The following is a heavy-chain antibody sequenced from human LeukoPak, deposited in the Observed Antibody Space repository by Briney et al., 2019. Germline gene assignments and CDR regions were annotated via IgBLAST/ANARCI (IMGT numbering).Heavy chain of an antibody. CDR2: IYYSGSI. CDR1: GYSISSGYY. J-gene: IGHJ4*02. D-gene: IGHD3-10*01. V-gene: IGHV4-38-2*02. Sequence: SETLSLTCAVSGYSISSGYYWGWIRQPPGKGVEWIGSIYYSGSIYYNPSLKSRVTISVDTSKNQFSLKLSSVTAADTAIYYCARDLWGSGSYYNVPLDYWGQGTLVTVSS. CDR3: ARDLWGSGSYYNVPLDY.